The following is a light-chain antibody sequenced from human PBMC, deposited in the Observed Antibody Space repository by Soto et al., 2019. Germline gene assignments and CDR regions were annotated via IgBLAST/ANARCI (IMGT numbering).Light chain of an antibody. CDR2: DN. CDR1: SSNIGSNP. J-gene: IGLJ2*01. CDR3: AAWDASLNGVV. V-gene: IGLV1-44*01. Sequence: QSVLTQPPSASGTPGLRVTFSCSGSSSNIGSNPVSWYQLLPGTAPKLFIYDNERPSGVPDQFSGSKSGTSASLAISGLQSEDEADYYCAAWDASLNGVVFGGGTKLTVL.